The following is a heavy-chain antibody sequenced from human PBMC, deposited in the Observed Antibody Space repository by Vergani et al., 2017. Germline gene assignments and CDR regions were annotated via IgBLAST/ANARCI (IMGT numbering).Heavy chain of an antibody. J-gene: IGHJ4*02. Sequence: QVQLQESGPGLVKPSETLSLTCSVSGDSMNTYYWTWIRQPPGKGLEWIGYIYDSGDTKYNPSLKSRVTMSLDTSKNQFSLNLYSVTAADTAVYYCARGALLWLRQIDSWCQETLVTVSS. D-gene: IGHD2-21*01. V-gene: IGHV4-59*01. CDR2: IYDSGDT. CDR3: ARGALLWLRQIDS. CDR1: GDSMNTYY.